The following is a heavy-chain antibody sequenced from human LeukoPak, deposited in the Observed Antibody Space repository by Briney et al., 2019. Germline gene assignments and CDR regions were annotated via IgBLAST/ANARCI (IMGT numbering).Heavy chain of an antibody. Sequence: GGSLRLSCAASGFTFSDYYMSWIRQAPGKGLEWVSYISSSGSTTYYADSVKGRFTISRDNSKNTLYLQMNSLRAEDTAVYYCAKGSILATIRLLDYWGQGTLVTVSS. CDR2: ISSSGSTT. D-gene: IGHD5-12*01. J-gene: IGHJ4*02. CDR1: GFTFSDYY. CDR3: AKGSILATIRLLDY. V-gene: IGHV3-11*01.